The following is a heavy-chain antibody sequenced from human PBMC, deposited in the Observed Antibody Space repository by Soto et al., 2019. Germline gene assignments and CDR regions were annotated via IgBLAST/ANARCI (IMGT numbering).Heavy chain of an antibody. V-gene: IGHV4-31*03. Sequence: QVQLQESGPGLVKPSQTLSLTCTVSGGSISSGGYYWSWIRQHPGKGLEWIGYIYYSGSTYYNPSLKGGVTLSVDTSQNQFSLKLSSVTAADTAVYYCASERSGSLGLYFDYWGQGTLVTVSS. CDR3: ASERSGSLGLYFDY. D-gene: IGHD1-26*01. CDR1: GGSISSGGYY. J-gene: IGHJ4*02. CDR2: IYYSGST.